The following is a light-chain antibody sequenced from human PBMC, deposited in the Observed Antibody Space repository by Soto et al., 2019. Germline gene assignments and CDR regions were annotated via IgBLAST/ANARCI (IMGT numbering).Light chain of an antibody. V-gene: IGKV3-11*01. CDR1: QSVSNNY. CDR3: QQRNNWRDT. J-gene: IGKJ5*01. CDR2: GAS. Sequence: EIVVTLSAGTLSLSPEERATLSCRASQSVSNNYLAWYQQKPGQAPRLLIYGASNRATGIPARLSGSGSGTHFTLTISSLEPEDFAVYYCQQRNNWRDTFGQGTRLEIK.